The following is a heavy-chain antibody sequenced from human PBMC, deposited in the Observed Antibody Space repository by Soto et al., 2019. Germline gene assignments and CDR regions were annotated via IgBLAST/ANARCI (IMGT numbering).Heavy chain of an antibody. CDR3: ASPSYYTYYYYYGMDV. CDR1: GFTFSDYY. Sequence: SGGSLRLSCAASGFTFSDYYMSWIRQAPGKGLEWVSYISSSGSTIYYADSVKGRFTISRDNAKNSLYLQMNSLRAEDTAVYYCASPSYYTYYYYYGMDVWGQGTTVTVSS. CDR2: ISSSGSTI. J-gene: IGHJ6*02. V-gene: IGHV3-11*01. D-gene: IGHD3-3*01.